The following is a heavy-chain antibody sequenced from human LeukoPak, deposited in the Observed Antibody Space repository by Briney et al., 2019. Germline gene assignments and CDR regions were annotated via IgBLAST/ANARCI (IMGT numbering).Heavy chain of an antibody. CDR1: GFTFSSYA. CDR3: AREYYDSLTGPLNY. CDR2: ISYDGSNK. D-gene: IGHD3-9*01. J-gene: IGHJ4*02. Sequence: GRSLRLSCAASGFTFSSYAMHCVRQAPGKGLEWGAVISYDGSNKYYADSVKGRFTISRDNSKNTLYLQMNSLRSEDTAVYYCAREYYDSLTGPLNYWGQGTLVTVSS. V-gene: IGHV3-30*04.